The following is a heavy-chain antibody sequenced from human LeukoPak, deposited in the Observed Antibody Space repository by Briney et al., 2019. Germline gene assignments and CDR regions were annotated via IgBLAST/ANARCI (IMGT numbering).Heavy chain of an antibody. Sequence: SVNVSCKASGGTFRSYAISGVRQAAGQGLEWMGGIIPFFGTANYAQKFQGRVTITADKSTSTAYMELSSLRSEDTAVYYCARGNLDLYDYVWGSYPDGFDPWGQGTLVTVSS. D-gene: IGHD3-16*02. V-gene: IGHV1-69*06. CDR3: ARGNLDLYDYVWGSYPDGFDP. CDR2: IIPFFGTA. CDR1: GGTFRSYA. J-gene: IGHJ5*02.